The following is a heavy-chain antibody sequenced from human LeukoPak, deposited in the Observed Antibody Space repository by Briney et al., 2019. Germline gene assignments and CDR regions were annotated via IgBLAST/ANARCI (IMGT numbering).Heavy chain of an antibody. J-gene: IGHJ4*02. CDR2: IYTTGST. V-gene: IGHV4-4*07. CDR1: DASISSYS. D-gene: IGHD3-22*01. CDR3: ARSALNSYDR. Sequence: SETLSLTCTVSDASISSYSWSWIRQPAGKGLEWIGHIYTTGSTNYNPSLKSRVTMSVDTSKNQFSLRLSSVTAADTAVYYCARSALNSYDRWGQGTLVTVSS.